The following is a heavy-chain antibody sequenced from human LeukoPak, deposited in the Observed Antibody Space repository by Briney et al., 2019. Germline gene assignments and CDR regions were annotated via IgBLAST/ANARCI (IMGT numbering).Heavy chain of an antibody. V-gene: IGHV3-15*01. J-gene: IGHJ3*02. CDR1: GFTVSKSW. CDR3: NAYNSRDAFDI. CDR2: IKSKGDGGTT. Sequence: GGSLRLSCAASGFTVSKSWMSWVRQAPGKGLEWVGRIKSKGDGGTTDHAAPVKVRFSISRDDSKNTLNLQMNSLKTENTALYYWNAYNSRDAFDIWGQGTMVTVSS. D-gene: IGHD2/OR15-2a*01.